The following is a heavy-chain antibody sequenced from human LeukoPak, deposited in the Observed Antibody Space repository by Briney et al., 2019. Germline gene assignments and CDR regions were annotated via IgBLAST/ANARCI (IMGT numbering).Heavy chain of an antibody. D-gene: IGHD2-21*01. CDR1: GFTFSDYY. J-gene: IGHJ4*02. V-gene: IGHV3-11*06. CDR2: ISGSSSYT. CDR3: ARAIESSPTLDS. Sequence: GGSLRLSCAASGFTFSDYYMSWIRQTPGKGLEWVSYISGSSSYTSHTESVMGRFTISRDNAKNSVYLQMNSLRAEDTAVYCCARAIESSPTLDSWGQGTLVTVSS.